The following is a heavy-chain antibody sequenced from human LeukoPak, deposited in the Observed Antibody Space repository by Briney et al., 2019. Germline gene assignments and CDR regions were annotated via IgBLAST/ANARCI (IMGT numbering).Heavy chain of an antibody. D-gene: IGHD3-22*01. V-gene: IGHV4-31*03. CDR2: IYYSGST. J-gene: IGHJ4*02. Sequence: SETLSLTCTVSGGSISSGGYYWSWIRQHPGKGLEWIGYIYYSGSTYCNPSPKSRVTISVDTSKNQFSLKLSSVTAADTAVYYCARDRAGSSGYYYFDYWGQGTLVTVSS. CDR3: ARDRAGSSGYYYFDY. CDR1: GGSISSGGYY.